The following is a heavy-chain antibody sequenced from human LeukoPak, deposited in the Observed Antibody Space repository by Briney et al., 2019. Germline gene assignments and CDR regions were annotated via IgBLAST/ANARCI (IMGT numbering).Heavy chain of an antibody. CDR1: GGSISSYY. Sequence: SETLSLTCTVSGGSISSYYWSWIRQPAGKGLEWIGRIYSSGSTNYNPSLKSRVSLSVDTSRNQFSLKVNSVTAADTAVYYCARMFSGTYGGMDYWGQGTLVTVFS. J-gene: IGHJ4*02. CDR3: ARMFSGTYGGMDY. CDR2: IYSSGST. V-gene: IGHV4-4*07. D-gene: IGHD1-26*01.